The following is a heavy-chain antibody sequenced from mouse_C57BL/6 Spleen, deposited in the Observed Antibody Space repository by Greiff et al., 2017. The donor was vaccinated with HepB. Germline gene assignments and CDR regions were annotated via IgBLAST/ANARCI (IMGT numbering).Heavy chain of an antibody. J-gene: IGHJ2*01. CDR1: GYTFTDYT. Sequence: QVQLQQSDAELVKPGASVKLSCKASGYTFTDYTIHWMKQRPEQGLEWIGNIHPRDGSTKYNEKFKSKATLTADKSSSTAYMQLTSLTSGDSAVYFCARGYSGRYYFDYWGQGTTLTVSS. CDR2: IHPRDGST. D-gene: IGHD2-14*01. V-gene: IGHV1-78*01. CDR3: ARGYSGRYYFDY.